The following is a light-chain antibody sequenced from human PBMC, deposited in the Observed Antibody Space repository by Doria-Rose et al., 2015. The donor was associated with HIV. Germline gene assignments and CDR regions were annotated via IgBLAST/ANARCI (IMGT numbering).Light chain of an antibody. V-gene: IGKV3-20*01. J-gene: IGKJ1*01. CDR3: HQYGTSWT. CDR2: DGS. CDR1: QSFSSTY. Sequence: EIVLTQSPGTLSLSPGERATLSYRASQSFSSTYLAWYQQKPGQAPSLLIYDGSTRATGIPDRFSASGSGIDFTLTINRLEPEDFALYYCHQYGTSWTFGQGTKVEI.